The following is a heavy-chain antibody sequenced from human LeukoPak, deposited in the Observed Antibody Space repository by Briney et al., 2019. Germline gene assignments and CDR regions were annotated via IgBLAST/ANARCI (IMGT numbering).Heavy chain of an antibody. J-gene: IGHJ3*02. V-gene: IGHV3-73*01. D-gene: IGHD1-26*01. CDR1: GFTFSGSA. CDR3: TSRPVGYGGKSAFDI. Sequence: GGSLRLSCAASGFTFSGSAMHWVRQASGKGLEWVGRIRSKANSYATAYAASVKGRFTISRDDSKNTAYLQMNSLKTEDTAVYYSTSRPVGYGGKSAFDIWGQGTMVTVSS. CDR2: IRSKANSYAT.